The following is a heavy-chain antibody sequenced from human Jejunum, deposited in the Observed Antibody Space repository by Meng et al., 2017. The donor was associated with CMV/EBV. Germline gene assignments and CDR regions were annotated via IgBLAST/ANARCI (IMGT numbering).Heavy chain of an antibody. CDR2: INPNSGGT. CDR1: GYTFTGNY. Sequence: KDSGYTFTGNYVHWVRQAPGQELEWMGWINPNSGGTNYAQKFQGRVTMTRDTSISTVYMELTRLRSDDTAMYYCARDVMSLYTMDVWGQGTTVTVSS. J-gene: IGHJ6*02. CDR3: ARDVMSLYTMDV. D-gene: IGHD2-2*02. V-gene: IGHV1-2*02.